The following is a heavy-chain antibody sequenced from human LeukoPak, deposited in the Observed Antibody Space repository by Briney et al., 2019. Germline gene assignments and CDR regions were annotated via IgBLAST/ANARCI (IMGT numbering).Heavy chain of an antibody. J-gene: IGHJ3*02. D-gene: IGHD3-10*01. Sequence: ASVKVSCKASGYTFTGYYMHWVRQAPGQGREWMGWINPNSGGTNYAQKFQGRVTMTRDTSISTAYMELSRLRSDDTAVYYCAREHGSGGKGIDIWGQGTMVTVSS. CDR3: AREHGSGGKGIDI. V-gene: IGHV1-2*02. CDR2: INPNSGGT. CDR1: GYTFTGYY.